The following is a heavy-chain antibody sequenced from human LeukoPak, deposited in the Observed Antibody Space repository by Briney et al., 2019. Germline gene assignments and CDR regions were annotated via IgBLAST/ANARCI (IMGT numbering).Heavy chain of an antibody. CDR1: GYTFTGYY. CDR3: ARAEYYYGSGSYDY. CDR2: MNPNSGNT. J-gene: IGHJ4*02. Sequence: ASVKVSCKASGYTFTGYYMHWVRQAPGQGLEWMGWMNPNSGNTGYAQKFQGRVTITRNTSISTAYMELSSLRSEDTAVYYCARAEYYYGSGSYDYWGQGTLVTVSS. V-gene: IGHV1-8*03. D-gene: IGHD3-10*01.